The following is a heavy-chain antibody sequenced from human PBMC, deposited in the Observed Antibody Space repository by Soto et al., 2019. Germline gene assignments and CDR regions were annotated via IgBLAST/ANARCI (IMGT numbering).Heavy chain of an antibody. D-gene: IGHD5-12*01. V-gene: IGHV3-23*01. CDR1: KLIYNVYG. Sequence: PGGSLRLSCVVSKLIYNVYGMSWVRQAPGKGLEWVSGISASGDTTDYADPVKGRFTISTDNSKNTLFLQMNSLRVEDTAVYYCANDPRGPDYWGQGTLVTVSS. CDR3: ANDPRGPDY. J-gene: IGHJ4*02. CDR2: ISASGDTT.